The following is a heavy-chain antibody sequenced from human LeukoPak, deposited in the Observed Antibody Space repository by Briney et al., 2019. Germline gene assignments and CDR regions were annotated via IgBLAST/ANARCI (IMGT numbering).Heavy chain of an antibody. CDR2: INPSGGST. J-gene: IGHJ4*02. CDR3: ARETKLEWLLIFDY. D-gene: IGHD3-3*01. V-gene: IGHV1-46*01. CDR1: GYTFTSYY. Sequence: ASVKVSCKASGYTFTSYYMHWVRQAPGQGLEWMGIINPSGGSTSYAQKFQGRVTMTRDTSINTAYMELSRLRSDDTAVYYCARETKLEWLLIFDYWGQGTLVTVSS.